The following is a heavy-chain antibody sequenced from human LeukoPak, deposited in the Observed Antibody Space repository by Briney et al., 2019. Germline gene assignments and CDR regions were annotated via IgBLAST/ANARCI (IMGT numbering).Heavy chain of an antibody. Sequence: ASVKVSCKASGYTFTSYDINWVRQATGQGLEWMGWMNPNSGNTGYAQKFQGRVTMTRNTSISTAYMELSSLRSEDTAVYYCARGQEPYYYYYYMDAWGKGTTVTVSS. V-gene: IGHV1-8*01. CDR3: ARGQEPYYYYYYMDA. D-gene: IGHD1-14*01. CDR2: MNPNSGNT. J-gene: IGHJ6*03. CDR1: GYTFTSYD.